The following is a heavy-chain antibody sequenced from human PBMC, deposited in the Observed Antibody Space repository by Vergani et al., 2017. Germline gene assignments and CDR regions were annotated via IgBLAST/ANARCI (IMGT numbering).Heavy chain of an antibody. D-gene: IGHD6-19*01. Sequence: EVQLVQSGAEVKKPGESLRISCKGSGYSFTSYWISWVRQMPGKGLEWMGRIDPSDSYTNYSPSFQGHVTISADKSISTAYLQWSSLKASDSAMYYCARQVAVTGKWWGRYYYYGMDVWGQGTTVTVSS. V-gene: IGHV5-10-1*01. CDR2: IDPSDSYT. J-gene: IGHJ6*02. CDR1: GYSFTSYW. CDR3: ARQVAVTGKWWGRYYYYGMDV.